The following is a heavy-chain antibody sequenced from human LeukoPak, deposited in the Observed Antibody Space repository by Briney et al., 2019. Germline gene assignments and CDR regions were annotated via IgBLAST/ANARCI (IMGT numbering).Heavy chain of an antibody. Sequence: GGSLRLSCAASGFTFSTYAMSWVRQAPGKGLEWVSAISGSGGSTYYADSVKGRFTISRDNSKNTLYLQMNSLRAEDTAVYYCATRNSVAGHDYWGQGTLVTVSS. CDR2: ISGSGGST. J-gene: IGHJ4*02. V-gene: IGHV3-23*01. D-gene: IGHD6-19*01. CDR1: GFTFSTYA. CDR3: ATRNSVAGHDY.